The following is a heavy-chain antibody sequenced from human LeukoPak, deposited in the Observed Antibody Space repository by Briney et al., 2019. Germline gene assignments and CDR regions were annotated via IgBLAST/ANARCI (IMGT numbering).Heavy chain of an antibody. V-gene: IGHV1-2*02. CDR1: GYTFTGYY. CDR2: INPSSGGT. CDR3: ARDLSSGWYLY. Sequence: ASVKVSCKASGYTFTGYYMHWVRQAPGQGLEWMGWINPSSGGTNYAQKFQGRVTMTRDTSISTAYMELSSLRSDDTAVYYCARDLSSGWYLYWGRGTLVTVSS. D-gene: IGHD6-19*01. J-gene: IGHJ4*02.